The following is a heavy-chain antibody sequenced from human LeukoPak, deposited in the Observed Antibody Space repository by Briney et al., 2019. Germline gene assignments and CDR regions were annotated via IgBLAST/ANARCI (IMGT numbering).Heavy chain of an antibody. J-gene: IGHJ4*02. D-gene: IGHD7-27*01. V-gene: IGHV3-23*01. CDR1: AFTFRNYA. CDR3: VRWGPNKSLDY. Sequence: GGSLRLSCAASAFTFRNYAMSWVRQAPGKGLEWVSAIVGNGVSTYYADSVKGRFTISRDNSKNTLYLQMNSLRGEDTAVYYCVRWGPNKSLDYWGQGTLVTVSS. CDR2: IVGNGVST.